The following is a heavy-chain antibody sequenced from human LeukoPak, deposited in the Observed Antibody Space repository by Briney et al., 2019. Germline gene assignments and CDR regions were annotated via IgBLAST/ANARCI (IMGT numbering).Heavy chain of an antibody. CDR3: ARDFTMVREVDC. Sequence: GGSLRLSCAASGFTFSSYSMNWVRQAPGKGLEWVSSISSSSSYIYYADSVKGRFTISRDNAKNSLYLQMNSLRAEDTAVYYCARDFTMVREVDCWGQGTLVTVSS. CDR1: GFTFSSYS. D-gene: IGHD3-10*01. V-gene: IGHV3-21*01. J-gene: IGHJ4*02. CDR2: ISSSSSYI.